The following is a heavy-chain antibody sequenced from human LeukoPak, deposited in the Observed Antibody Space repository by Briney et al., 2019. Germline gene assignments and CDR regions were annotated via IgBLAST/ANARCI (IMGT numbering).Heavy chain of an antibody. CDR3: ARDLTVPYGSGSYLHGGFDY. V-gene: IGHV1-69*04. Sequence: SVKVSCKASGGTFSSYAISWVRQAPGQGLEWMGRIIPILGIANYAQKFQGRVTITADKSTSTAYMELSSLRSEDTAVYYCARDLTVPYGSGSYLHGGFDYWGQGTLVTVSS. CDR1: GGTFSSYA. D-gene: IGHD3-10*01. CDR2: IIPILGIA. J-gene: IGHJ4*02.